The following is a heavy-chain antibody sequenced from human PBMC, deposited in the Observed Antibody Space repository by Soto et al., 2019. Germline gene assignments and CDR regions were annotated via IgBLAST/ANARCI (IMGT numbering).Heavy chain of an antibody. CDR3: ASGGNGYHILTGFSSNS. Sequence: QVQLQQSGPGLVKPSQTLSLTCTVSGGSISSGDYYWTWLRQPPGKGLEWIGYIYYSGYTYYNPSLKSRIIISVDTSKKHFLKKLTAVTAADTVVYFCASGGNGYHILTGFSSNSLGQGTLVTVSS. D-gene: IGHD3-9*01. V-gene: IGHV4-30-4*01. CDR2: IYYSGYT. J-gene: IGHJ4*02. CDR1: GGSISSGDYY.